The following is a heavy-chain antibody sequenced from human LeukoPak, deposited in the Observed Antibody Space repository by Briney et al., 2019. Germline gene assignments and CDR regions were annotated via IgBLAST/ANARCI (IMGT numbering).Heavy chain of an antibody. CDR2: IYYSGST. D-gene: IGHD5-24*01. Sequence: ASETLSLTCTVSGGSISSYYWSWIRQPPGKGLEWIGYIYYSGSTNYNPSLKSRVTISVDTSKNQFSLKLSSVTAADTAVYYCARVVEMATATVFDYWGQGTLVTVSS. CDR1: GGSISSYY. J-gene: IGHJ4*02. V-gene: IGHV4-59*01. CDR3: ARVVEMATATVFDY.